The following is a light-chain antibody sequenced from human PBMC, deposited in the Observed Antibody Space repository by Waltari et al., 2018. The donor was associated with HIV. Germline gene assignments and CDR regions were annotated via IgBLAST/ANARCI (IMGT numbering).Light chain of an antibody. CDR3: QHSYTTPWT. CDR1: QNIRNY. Sequence: DIQMTQSTSSLSASVGDRVTIICRASQNIRNYLNWYQQKPGKAPNLLIYAASSLQSGVPSRFRGSGSGTDFTLTISSLQPEDFATYYCQHSYTTPWTFGQGTKVEIK. J-gene: IGKJ1*01. CDR2: AAS. V-gene: IGKV1-39*01.